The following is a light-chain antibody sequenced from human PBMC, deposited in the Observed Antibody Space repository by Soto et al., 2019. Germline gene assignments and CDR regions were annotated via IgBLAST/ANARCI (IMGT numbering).Light chain of an antibody. J-gene: IGKJ4*01. CDR3: DQYGSSPSFT. CDR1: QSVSSSY. V-gene: IGKV3-20*01. CDR2: GAS. Sequence: EIVLTQSPGTLSLSPGERATLSCRASQSVSSSYLAWYQHKPGQAPRLLLYGASSRATGIPDRFSGSGSGTDFTLTISGLEPEDCSVYYCDQYGSSPSFTFGGGNKLEIK.